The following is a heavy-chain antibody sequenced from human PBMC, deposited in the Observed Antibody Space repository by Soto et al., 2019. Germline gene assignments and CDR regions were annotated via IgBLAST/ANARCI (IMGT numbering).Heavy chain of an antibody. D-gene: IGHD3-22*01. CDR2: FYYTGTT. CDR3: ARSMHYSDGSNYSPFDY. CDR1: GGSVSSGNYY. V-gene: IGHV4-61*01. Sequence: QVQLQESGPGLVKPSETLSLTCTVSGGSVSSGNYYWSWIRQPPGKELEWIGYFYYTGTTNYNPSLKSRVTISVDASKNQFSLMLSSLTAADPAVYYCARSMHYSDGSNYSPFDYWGQGTLVTVYS. J-gene: IGHJ4*02.